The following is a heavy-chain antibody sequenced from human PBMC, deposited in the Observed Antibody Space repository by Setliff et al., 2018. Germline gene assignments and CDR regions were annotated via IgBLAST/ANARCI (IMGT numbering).Heavy chain of an antibody. D-gene: IGHD1-26*01. Sequence: GGSLRLSCAASGFTFDDYGMSWVRQAPGKGLEWVSSINWNGVSTGYADSVKGRFTISRDNAKNSLYLQMNSLRAEDTAVYYCARAGLGWEPFDFWGQGTLVTVSS. CDR3: ARAGLGWEPFDF. CDR1: GFTFDDYG. J-gene: IGHJ4*02. V-gene: IGHV3-20*04. CDR2: INWNGVST.